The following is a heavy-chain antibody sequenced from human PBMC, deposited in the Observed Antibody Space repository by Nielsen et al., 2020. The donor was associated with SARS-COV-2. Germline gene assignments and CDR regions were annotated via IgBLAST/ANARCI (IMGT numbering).Heavy chain of an antibody. CDR1: GFIFSSYE. D-gene: IGHD3-22*01. CDR2: ISSSSSTI. J-gene: IGHJ4*02. Sequence: GGSLRLSCAASGFIFSSYEMNWVRQAPGKGLEWVSYISSSSSTIYYADSVKGRFTISRDNAKNSLYLQMNSLRDEDTAVYYCAREKEGEYYYDSSGYYHYFDYWGQGTLVTVSS. CDR3: AREKEGEYYYDSSGYYHYFDY. V-gene: IGHV3-48*02.